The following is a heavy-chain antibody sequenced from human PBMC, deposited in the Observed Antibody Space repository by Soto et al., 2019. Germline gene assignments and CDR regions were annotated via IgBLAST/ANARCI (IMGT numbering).Heavy chain of an antibody. J-gene: IGHJ3*02. CDR3: AKETSIWCAFDI. D-gene: IGHD2-8*02. CDR1: GFTFSSYS. Sequence: PGGSLRLSCAASGFTFSSYSMNWVRQAPGKGLEWVSSISGSSSTIYYADSVKGRFTISRDNAKNTLYLQMNSLRAEDTAVYYCAKETSIWCAFDIWGQGTMVTVSS. CDR2: ISGSSSTI. V-gene: IGHV3-48*01.